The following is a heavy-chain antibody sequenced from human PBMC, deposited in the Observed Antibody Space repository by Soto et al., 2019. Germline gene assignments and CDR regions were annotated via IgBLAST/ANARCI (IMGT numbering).Heavy chain of an antibody. J-gene: IGHJ6*02. CDR2: IFSSGTT. Sequence: TLSLTCTVSGDSISSGNKYWSWIRQAPGKGLEWIGYIFSSGTTYYNPSLKSRLTMSLDTSQNQFSLRLASVTDADSAVYYCARVPSPFDYYYAMDVWGQGTTVTVSS. V-gene: IGHV4-30-4*01. D-gene: IGHD3-16*01. CDR1: GDSISSGNKY. CDR3: ARVPSPFDYYYAMDV.